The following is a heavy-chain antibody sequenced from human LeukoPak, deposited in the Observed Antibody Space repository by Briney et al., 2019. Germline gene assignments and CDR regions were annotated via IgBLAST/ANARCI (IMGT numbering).Heavy chain of an antibody. CDR3: ARARRDTAMVTGYDY. J-gene: IGHJ4*02. Sequence: GGSLRLSCAASGFTFSSYAMSWVRQAPGKGLEWVSSISSSSSYIYYADSVKGRFTISRDNAKNSLYLQMNSLRAEDTAVYYCARARRDTAMVTGYDYWGQGTLVTVSS. V-gene: IGHV3-21*01. CDR1: GFTFSSYA. CDR2: ISSSSSYI. D-gene: IGHD5-18*01.